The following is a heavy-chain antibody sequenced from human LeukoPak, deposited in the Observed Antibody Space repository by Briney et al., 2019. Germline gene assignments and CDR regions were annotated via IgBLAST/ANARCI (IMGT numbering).Heavy chain of an antibody. CDR3: AKDIIPDYGDQGGFDY. V-gene: IGHV3-48*01. D-gene: IGHD4-17*01. Sequence: GGSLRLSCAASGFTFSSYSMNWVRQAPGKGLEWVSYISSSSSTIYYADSVKGRFTISRDNAKNSLYLQMNSLRAEDTALYYCAKDIIPDYGDQGGFDYWGQGTLVTVSS. CDR2: ISSSSSTI. J-gene: IGHJ4*02. CDR1: GFTFSSYS.